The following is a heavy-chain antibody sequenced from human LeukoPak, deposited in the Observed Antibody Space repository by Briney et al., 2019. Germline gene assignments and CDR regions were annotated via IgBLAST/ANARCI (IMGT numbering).Heavy chain of an antibody. J-gene: IGHJ5*02. CDR2: ISAYNGNT. D-gene: IGHD2-2*01. CDR1: GGTFSSYA. V-gene: IGHV1-18*01. Sequence: ASVKVSCKASGGTFSSYAISWVRQAPGEGLEWMGWISAYNGNTNYAQKLQGRVTMTTDTSTSTAYMELRSLRSDDTAVYYCARDGSTNTNWFDPWGQGTLVTVSS. CDR3: ARDGSTNTNWFDP.